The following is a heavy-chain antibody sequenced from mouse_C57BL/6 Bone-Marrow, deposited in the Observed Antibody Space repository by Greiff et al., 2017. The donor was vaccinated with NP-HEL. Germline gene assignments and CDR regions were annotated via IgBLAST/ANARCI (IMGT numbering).Heavy chain of an antibody. V-gene: IGHV3-6*01. CDR1: GYSITSGYY. Sequence: EVKLQESGPGLVKPSQSLSLTCSVTGYSITSGYYWNWIRQFPGNKLEWMGYISYDGSNNYNPSLKNRISITRDTSKNQFFLKLNSVTTEDTATYYCAKPTIWGFAYWGQGTLVTVSA. D-gene: IGHD4-1*01. J-gene: IGHJ3*01. CDR3: AKPTIWGFAY. CDR2: ISYDGSN.